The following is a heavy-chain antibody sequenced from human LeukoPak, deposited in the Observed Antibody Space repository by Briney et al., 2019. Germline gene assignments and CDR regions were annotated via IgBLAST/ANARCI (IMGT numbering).Heavy chain of an antibody. Sequence: PGGSLRLSCAASRFTFSDYYMSWIRQAPGKGLEWVSYISSSGSTIYYADSVKGRFTISRDNAKNSLYLQMNSLRAEDTAVYYCARALWSGYYQYYFDYWGQGTLVTVSS. CDR1: RFTFSDYY. J-gene: IGHJ4*02. D-gene: IGHD3-3*01. CDR2: ISSSGSTI. CDR3: ARALWSGYYQYYFDY. V-gene: IGHV3-11*01.